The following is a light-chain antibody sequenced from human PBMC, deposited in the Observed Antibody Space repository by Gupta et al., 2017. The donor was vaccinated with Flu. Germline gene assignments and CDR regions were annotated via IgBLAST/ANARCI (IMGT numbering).Light chain of an antibody. CDR2: GAS. CDR3: QQYSSPPLT. V-gene: IGKV3-20*01. CDR1: QSVTNSF. Sequence: EIVLTQSPGTLSLSPGERATLSYRASQSVTNSFLAWYQQKPGQAPRLLIYGASSRATGIPDRFGGSGSGTDFTLTISRLEPGDFAVYYCQQYSSPPLTFGGGTKVEIK. J-gene: IGKJ4*01.